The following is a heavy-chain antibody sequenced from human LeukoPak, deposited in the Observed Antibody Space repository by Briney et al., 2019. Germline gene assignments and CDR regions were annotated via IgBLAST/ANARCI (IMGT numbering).Heavy chain of an antibody. CDR3: ARDKSLDY. Sequence: SQTLSLTCTVSGGSISSGGYYWSWIRQPPGKGLEWIGYIYHSGSTYYNPSPKSRVTISVDRSKNQFSLMLSSVTAADTAVYYCARDKSLDYWGQGTLVTVSS. CDR1: GGSISSGGYY. J-gene: IGHJ4*02. V-gene: IGHV4-30-2*01. CDR2: IYHSGST.